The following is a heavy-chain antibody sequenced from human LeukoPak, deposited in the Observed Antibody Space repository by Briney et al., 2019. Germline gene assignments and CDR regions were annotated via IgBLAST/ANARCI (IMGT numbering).Heavy chain of an antibody. V-gene: IGHV3-7*01. Sequence: GGPLRLSCAASGLTFSSNWMSWVRQAPGKGLEWVANINQDGSEKYYVDSVKGRFTISRDNAKNSLYLQMNSLRAGDTAVYYCARDYSGYDSYPRFDYWGQGTLVTVSS. CDR3: ARDYSGYDSYPRFDY. J-gene: IGHJ4*02. CDR1: GLTFSSNW. CDR2: INQDGSEK. D-gene: IGHD5-12*01.